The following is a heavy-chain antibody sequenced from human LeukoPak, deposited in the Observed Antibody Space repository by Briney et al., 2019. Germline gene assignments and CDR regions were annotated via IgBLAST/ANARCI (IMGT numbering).Heavy chain of an antibody. CDR3: ARSMSGSREL. D-gene: IGHD1-26*01. Sequence: GGSLRLSCAASGFTFSSYGMSWVRQAPGKGLEWVSAVSGSGGVTYYADSVKGRFTISRDNSKNTLFLQMNSLSAEDTAMYYCARSMSGSRELWGQGTLVTVSP. CDR1: GFTFSSYG. J-gene: IGHJ4*02. CDR2: VSGSGGVT. V-gene: IGHV3-23*01.